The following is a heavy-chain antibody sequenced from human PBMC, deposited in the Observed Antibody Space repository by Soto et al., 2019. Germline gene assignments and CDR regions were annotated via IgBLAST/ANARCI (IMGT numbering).Heavy chain of an antibody. CDR2: IWYDGSNK. CDR1: GFTFSSYG. V-gene: IGHV3-33*01. Sequence: QVQLVESGGGVVQPGRSLRLSCAASGFTFSSYGMHWVRQAPGKGLEWVAVIWYDGSNKYYADSVKGRFTISRDNSKNTLYLQMNSLRAEDTAVYYCARVADYDFWSGYPTYFDYWGQGTLVTVSS. J-gene: IGHJ4*02. CDR3: ARVADYDFWSGYPTYFDY. D-gene: IGHD3-3*01.